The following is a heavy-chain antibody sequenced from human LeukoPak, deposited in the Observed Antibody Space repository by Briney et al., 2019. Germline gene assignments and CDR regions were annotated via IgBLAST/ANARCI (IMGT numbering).Heavy chain of an antibody. Sequence: GASVKVSCKASGYTFTSYGISWVRQAPGQGLEWMGWINPNSGGTNYAQKSQGRVTMTRDTSISTAYMELSRLRSDDTAVYYCARHIESDIVVVGTWFDPWGQGTLVTVSS. V-gene: IGHV1-2*02. D-gene: IGHD2-2*01. J-gene: IGHJ5*02. CDR3: ARHIESDIVVVGTWFDP. CDR2: INPNSGGT. CDR1: GYTFTSYG.